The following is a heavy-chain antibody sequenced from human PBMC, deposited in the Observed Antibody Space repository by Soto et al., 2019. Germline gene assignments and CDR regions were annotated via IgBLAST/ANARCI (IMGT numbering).Heavy chain of an antibody. J-gene: IGHJ4*02. CDR1: GYMFNTYG. D-gene: IGHD3-10*01. CDR2: ISVYNGNI. Sequence: QVQLLQSGAEVKKPGASVKVSCKASGYMFNTYGITWLRQAPGQGLEWMGRISVYNGNIDYAQKFEGRVTMTTDTSTSTAYMELKSLTSDDTAVYYCARTYGSGDYFLPFEYWGQGTPVSVSS. CDR3: ARTYGSGDYFLPFEY. V-gene: IGHV1-18*01.